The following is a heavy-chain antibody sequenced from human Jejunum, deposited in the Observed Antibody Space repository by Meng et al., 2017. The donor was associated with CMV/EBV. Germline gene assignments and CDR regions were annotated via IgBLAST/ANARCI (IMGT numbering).Heavy chain of an antibody. V-gene: IGHV4-31*02. J-gene: IGHJ4*02. CDR2: IYYSGST. D-gene: IGHD3-10*01. Sequence: SGGSIRTDGYYWGWIRHHPGKGLEWIGYIYYSGSTYYNPSLRSRVTISVDTSKNQFSLIVSSLTAADTAVYYCARGVDYYGSGTFFDYWGQGTLVTVSS. CDR3: ARGVDYYGSGTFFDY. CDR1: GGSIRTDGYY.